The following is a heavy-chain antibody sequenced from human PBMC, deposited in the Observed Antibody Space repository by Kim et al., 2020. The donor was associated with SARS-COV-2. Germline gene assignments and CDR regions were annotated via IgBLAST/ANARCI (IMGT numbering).Heavy chain of an antibody. CDR2: INSDGSST. J-gene: IGHJ6*02. D-gene: IGHD1-26*01. Sequence: GGSLRLSCAASGFTFSSYWMHWVRQAPGKGLVWVSRINSDGSSTSYADSVKGRFTISRDNAKNTLYLQMNSLRAEDTAVYYCAREPYRVGATDPVGYGMDVWGQGTTVTVSS. CDR3: AREPYRVGATDPVGYGMDV. CDR1: GFTFSSYW. V-gene: IGHV3-74*01.